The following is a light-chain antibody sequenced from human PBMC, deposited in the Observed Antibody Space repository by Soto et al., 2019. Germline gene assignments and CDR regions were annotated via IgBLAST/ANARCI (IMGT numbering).Light chain of an antibody. CDR1: QTINSH. V-gene: IGKV3-11*01. J-gene: IGKJ1*01. CDR2: DAS. CDR3: QQRRDWPT. Sequence: EIVLTQSPAALSMSPGERATLSCRASQTINSHLAWYQQKPGQAPRLLIYDASNRATGIPARFSGSGSGTDFTLTISSLEPEDFAVYYCQQRRDWPTFGQGTKVEIK.